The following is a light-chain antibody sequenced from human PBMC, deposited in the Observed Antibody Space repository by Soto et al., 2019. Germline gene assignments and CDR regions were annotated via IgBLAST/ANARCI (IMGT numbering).Light chain of an antibody. CDR1: QSVSSW. CDR2: EAS. V-gene: IGKV1-5*03. CDR3: QQHNSFPVT. Sequence: DIVMPQSPSTLSSSAGDRVTTSCRASQSVSSWVAWYQQKPGEAPKPLIYEASMLANGIPSRFRGSVPGTEVPLTSSGLESDDFSADSCQQHNSFPVTFGGGTMVEIK. J-gene: IGKJ4*01.